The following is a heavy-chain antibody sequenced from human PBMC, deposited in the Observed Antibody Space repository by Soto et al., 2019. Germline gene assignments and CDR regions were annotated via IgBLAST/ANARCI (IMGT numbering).Heavy chain of an antibody. CDR1: GGSIGSGSYY. V-gene: IGHV4-31*03. CDR3: ARAGYDRDGGGYYYFDY. J-gene: IGHJ4*02. D-gene: IGHD3-22*01. Sequence: QVQLQESGPGPVKPSQTLSLTCTVSGGSIGSGSYYWSWIRQHPGKGLEWIGYINYSGSTFYIPSLKSRVTTSIDTSTNQFSLKLSSVTAADTAVYYCARAGYDRDGGGYYYFDYWGQGTLVTVSS. CDR2: INYSGST.